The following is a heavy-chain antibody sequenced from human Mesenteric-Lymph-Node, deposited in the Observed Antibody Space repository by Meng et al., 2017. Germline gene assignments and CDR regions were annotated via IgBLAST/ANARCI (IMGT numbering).Heavy chain of an antibody. D-gene: IGHD3-22*01. Sequence: GGSLRLSCAASGFMLSNFWMSWVRQAPGKGLEWVANIKQDGSDKFYADSVKGRFTISRDNSKNTLYLQMNSLRAEDTAVYYCARETYYYDSSGYFDYWGQGTLVTVSS. CDR1: GFMLSNFW. V-gene: IGHV3-7*04. CDR2: IKQDGSDK. J-gene: IGHJ4*02. CDR3: ARETYYYDSSGYFDY.